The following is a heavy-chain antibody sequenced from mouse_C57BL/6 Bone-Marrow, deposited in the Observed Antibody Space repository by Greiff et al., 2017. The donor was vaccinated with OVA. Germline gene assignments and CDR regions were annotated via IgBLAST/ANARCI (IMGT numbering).Heavy chain of an antibody. D-gene: IGHD1-1*01. CDR3: AREEVYYYGSSPFDY. CDR2: IYPRDGST. J-gene: IGHJ2*01. Sequence: VQLQQSGPELVKPGASVKLSCKASGYTFTSYDINWVKQRPGQGLEWIGWIYPRDGSTKYNEKCKGKATLTVDTSSSTAYMELHSLTSEDSAVYFCAREEVYYYGSSPFDYCGQGTTLTVSS. V-gene: IGHV1-85*01. CDR1: GYTFTSYD.